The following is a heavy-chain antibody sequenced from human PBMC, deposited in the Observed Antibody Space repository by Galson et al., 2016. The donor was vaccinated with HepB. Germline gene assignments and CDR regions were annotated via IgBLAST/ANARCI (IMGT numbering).Heavy chain of an antibody. J-gene: IGHJ3*02. Sequence: SVKVSCKASGYTLTAYHMHWVRQAPGQGLEWMGWINPNSATNYARKFQGRVTMTRDTSISTLYMELSSLKSDDTAVYYFARDQASLPPYSGAFDIWGQGTMVTVSP. CDR3: ARDQASLPPYSGAFDI. D-gene: IGHD2-15*01. CDR2: INPNSAT. V-gene: IGHV1-2*02. CDR1: GYTLTAYH.